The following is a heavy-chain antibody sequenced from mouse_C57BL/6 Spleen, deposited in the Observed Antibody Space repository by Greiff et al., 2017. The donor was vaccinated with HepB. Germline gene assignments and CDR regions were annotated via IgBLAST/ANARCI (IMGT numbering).Heavy chain of an antibody. CDR3: TSPSSGYAMDY. D-gene: IGHD1-1*01. J-gene: IGHJ4*01. V-gene: IGHV1-15*01. CDR1: GYTFTDYE. CDR2: IDPETGGT. Sequence: QVQLQQSGAELVRPGASVTLSCKASGYTFTDYEMHWVKQTPVHGLEWIGAIDPETGGTAYNQKFKGKAILTADKSSSTAYMELRSLTSEDSTVYYCTSPSSGYAMDYWGQGTSVTVSS.